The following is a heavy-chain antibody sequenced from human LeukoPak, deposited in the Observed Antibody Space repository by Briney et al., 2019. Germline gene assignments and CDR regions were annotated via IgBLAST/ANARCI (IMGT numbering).Heavy chain of an antibody. CDR1: GGSFSGYY. CDR2: INHSGST. J-gene: IGHJ4*02. Sequence: SETLSLTCAVYGGSFSGYYWSWIRQPPGKGLEWIGEINHSGSTNYNPSLKSRVTISVDTSKNQFSLKLSSVTAADTAVYYCARRQGRSGWYSWGQGTLVTVSS. D-gene: IGHD6-19*01. V-gene: IGHV4-34*01. CDR3: ARRQGRSGWYS.